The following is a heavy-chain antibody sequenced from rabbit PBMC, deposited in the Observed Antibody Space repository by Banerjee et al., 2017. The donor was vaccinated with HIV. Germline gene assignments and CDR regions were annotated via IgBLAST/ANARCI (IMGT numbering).Heavy chain of an antibody. D-gene: IGHD1-1*01. J-gene: IGHJ4*01. V-gene: IGHV1S40*01. CDR2: IYTGDGNT. CDR1: GFTLSDYW. Sequence: QSLEESGGDLVKPGASLTLTCTASGFTLSDYWMSWVRQAPGKGLEWIGFIYTGDGNTVYASWVNGRFTISKTSPTTVTLQMTSLTAADTATYFCARQEDKYVTDTGYYFNLWGPGTLVTVS. CDR3: ARQEDKYVTDTGYYFNL.